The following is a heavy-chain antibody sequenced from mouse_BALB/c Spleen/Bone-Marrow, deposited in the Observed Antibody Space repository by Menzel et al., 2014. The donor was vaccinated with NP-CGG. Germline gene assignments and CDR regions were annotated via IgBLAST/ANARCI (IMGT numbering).Heavy chain of an antibody. Sequence: QVQLQQSGAELVRPGSSVKISCKASGYAFSVYWMNWVKQRPGQGLEWIGQIYPGDGDTNYNGKFKGRATLTADKSSNTAYMQHSSLTSEDSAVYLCARDGISVDYWGQGTTLTVSS. CDR2: IYPGDGDT. CDR1: GYAFSVYW. J-gene: IGHJ2*01. V-gene: IGHV1-80*01. CDR3: ARDGISVDY.